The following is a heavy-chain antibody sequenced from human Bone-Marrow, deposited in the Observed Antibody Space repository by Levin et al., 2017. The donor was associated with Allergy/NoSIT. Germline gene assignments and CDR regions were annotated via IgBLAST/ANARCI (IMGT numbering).Heavy chain of an antibody. CDR2: INHSGST. J-gene: IGHJ3*02. CDR1: FFSFLFSS. CDR3: ARGNLRRGLVINNGAFDI. V-gene: IGHV4-34*01. D-gene: IGHD3/OR15-3a*01. Sequence: SETLSLPFSFSFFSFLFSSFLFLLPPPFPFLSFIGEINHSGSTNYNPSLKSRVTISVDTSKNQFSLKLSSVTAADTAVYYCARGNLRRGLVINNGAFDIWGQGTMVTVSS.